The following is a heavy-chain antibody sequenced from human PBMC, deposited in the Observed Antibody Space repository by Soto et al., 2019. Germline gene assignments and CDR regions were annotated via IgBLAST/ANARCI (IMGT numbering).Heavy chain of an antibody. CDR1: GGSISSSSYY. D-gene: IGHD3-10*01. V-gene: IGHV4-39*01. CDR3: AREAGSYYNVDYYYYGMDV. CDR2: IYYSGST. J-gene: IGHJ6*02. Sequence: SETLSITCTVSGGSISSSSYYWGWIRQPPGKGLEWIGSIYYSGSTYYNPSLKSRVTISVDTSKNQFSLKLSSVTAADTAVYYCAREAGSYYNVDYYYYGMDVWGQGTTVTVSS.